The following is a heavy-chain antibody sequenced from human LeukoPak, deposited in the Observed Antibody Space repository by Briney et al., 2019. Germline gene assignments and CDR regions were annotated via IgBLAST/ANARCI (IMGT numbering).Heavy chain of an antibody. CDR1: GFTFSSYG. CDR3: ARQESLRFLEWLPHYYYYYGMDV. D-gene: IGHD3-3*01. J-gene: IGHJ6*02. Sequence: PGRSLRLSCAASGFTFSSYGMHWVRQAPDKGLEWVAVIWYDGSNKYYADSVKGRFTISRDNSKNTLYLQMNSLRAEDTAVYYCARQESLRFLEWLPHYYYYYGMDVWGQGTTVTVSS. CDR2: IWYDGSNK. V-gene: IGHV3-33*01.